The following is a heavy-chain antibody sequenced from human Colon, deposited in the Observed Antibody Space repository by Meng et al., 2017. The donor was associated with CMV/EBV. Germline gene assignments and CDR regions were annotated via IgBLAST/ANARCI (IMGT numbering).Heavy chain of an antibody. Sequence: SGYTFNSYAMNWVRQAPGQGLEWMGWINTNTGNPTYAKGFTGRFVFSLDTSVSTAYLQISSLKAEDTAVYYCAREWLDGDYGSLYFDYWGQGTLVTVSS. CDR2: INTNTGNP. V-gene: IGHV7-4-1*02. CDR3: AREWLDGDYGSLYFDY. CDR1: GYTFNSYA. D-gene: IGHD4-17*01. J-gene: IGHJ4*02.